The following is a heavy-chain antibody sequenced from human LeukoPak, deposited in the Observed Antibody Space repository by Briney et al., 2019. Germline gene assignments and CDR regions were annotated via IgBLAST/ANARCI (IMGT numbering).Heavy chain of an antibody. CDR1: RYGFTDYY. J-gene: IGHJ4*02. D-gene: IGHD7-27*01. CDR2: INPNSGGT. V-gene: IGHV1-2*02. Sequence: GASVKVSCRASRYGFTDYYMHWVRQAPGQGLEWMGWINPNSGGTNYAQKFQGRVTMTRDTSISTAYMELSRLRSDDTAVYYCARGFRGDNFDYWGQGTLVTVSS. CDR3: ARGFRGDNFDY.